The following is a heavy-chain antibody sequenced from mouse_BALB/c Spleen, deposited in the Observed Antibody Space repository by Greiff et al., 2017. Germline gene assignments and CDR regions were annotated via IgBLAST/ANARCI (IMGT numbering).Heavy chain of an antibody. CDR1: GFTFSSFG. J-gene: IGHJ4*01. D-gene: IGHD1-1*01. V-gene: IGHV5-17*02. CDR3: ARAYYYGSSYCAMDY. Sequence: EVKLVESGGGLVQPGGSRKLSCAASGFTFSSFGMHWVRQAPEKGLEWVAYISSGSSTIYYADTVKGRFTISRDNPKNTLFLQMTSLRSEDTAMYYCARAYYYGSSYCAMDYWGQGTSVTVSS. CDR2: ISSGSSTI.